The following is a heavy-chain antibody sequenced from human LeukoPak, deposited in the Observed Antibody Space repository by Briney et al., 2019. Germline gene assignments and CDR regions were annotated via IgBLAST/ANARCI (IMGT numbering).Heavy chain of an antibody. Sequence: GSVRLSCAASGFTFSDYYMSWIRQVPGKGVEWVSYISSSGSTIYYADSVKGRFTISRDNAKNSLYLRMNSQRAEDTAVYYCARALDYYYYMDVWGKGTTVTVSS. J-gene: IGHJ6*03. V-gene: IGHV3-11*04. CDR1: GFTFSDYY. CDR2: ISSSGSTI. CDR3: ARALDYYYYMDV.